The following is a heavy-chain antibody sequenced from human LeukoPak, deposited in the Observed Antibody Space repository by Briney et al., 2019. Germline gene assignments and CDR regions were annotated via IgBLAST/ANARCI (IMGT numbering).Heavy chain of an antibody. CDR3: ATAIPYSSGWCNFDY. Sequence: ASVKVSCKASGYTFTSYGISWVRQAPGQGLEWMGWINPNSGGTNYAQKFQGWVTMTRDTSISTAYMELSRLRSDDTAVYYCATAIPYSSGWCNFDYWGQGTLVTVSS. V-gene: IGHV1-2*04. CDR1: GYTFTSYG. J-gene: IGHJ4*02. D-gene: IGHD6-19*01. CDR2: INPNSGGT.